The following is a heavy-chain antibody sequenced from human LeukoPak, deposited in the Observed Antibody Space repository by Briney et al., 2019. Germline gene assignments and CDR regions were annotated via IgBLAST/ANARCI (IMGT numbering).Heavy chain of an antibody. V-gene: IGHV3-30*18. CDR1: GYIFTDYY. Sequence: SCKASGYIFTDYYLHWVRQAPGKGLEWVAVISYDGSNKYYADSVKGRFTISRDNSKNTLYLQMNSLRAEDTAVYYCAKANLAAAGPDDAFDIWGQGTMVTVSS. D-gene: IGHD6-13*01. CDR2: ISYDGSNK. J-gene: IGHJ3*02. CDR3: AKANLAAAGPDDAFDI.